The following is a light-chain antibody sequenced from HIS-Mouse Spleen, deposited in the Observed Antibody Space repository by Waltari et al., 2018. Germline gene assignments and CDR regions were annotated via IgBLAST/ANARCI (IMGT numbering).Light chain of an antibody. Sequence: QSVLTQPPSASGTPGQRVTISCSGSSSNIGRNYVYWYPQLPGTAPKLLIYRNNQRPSGVPDRFSGSKSGTSASLAISGLRSEDEADYYCAAWDDSLSGPVFGGGTKLTVL. CDR1: SSNIGRNY. CDR2: RNN. V-gene: IGLV1-47*01. J-gene: IGLJ3*02. CDR3: AAWDDSLSGPV.